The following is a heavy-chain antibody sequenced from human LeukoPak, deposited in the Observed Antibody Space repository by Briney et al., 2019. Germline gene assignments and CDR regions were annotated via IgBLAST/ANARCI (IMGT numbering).Heavy chain of an antibody. J-gene: IGHJ4*02. V-gene: IGHV4-31*03. CDR2: IYYGGSI. CDR1: GGSISSGGYY. Sequence: SQTLSLTRTVSGGSISSGGYYWTWIRQHPGKGLEWIGYIYYGGSINYNPSLKSRVTISVDTSKNQFSLRLSSVTAADTAVYYCARALDYPLNYWGQGTLVTVSS. D-gene: IGHD4-11*01. CDR3: ARALDYPLNY.